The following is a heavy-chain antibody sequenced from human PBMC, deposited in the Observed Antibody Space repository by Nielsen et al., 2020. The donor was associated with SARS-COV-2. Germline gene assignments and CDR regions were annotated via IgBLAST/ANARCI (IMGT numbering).Heavy chain of an antibody. Sequence: SETLSLTCTVTGGSISRYYWSWIRQPPGKGLEWIGFVHDSGNTNYSPPLKSRVTMSLDTSKNGFSLELTSVTAADTAVYYCARDYYGDYLDAFDVWGQGTTVTVSS. J-gene: IGHJ3*01. V-gene: IGHV4-59*01. CDR2: VHDSGNT. CDR1: GGSISRYY. CDR3: ARDYYGDYLDAFDV. D-gene: IGHD4-17*01.